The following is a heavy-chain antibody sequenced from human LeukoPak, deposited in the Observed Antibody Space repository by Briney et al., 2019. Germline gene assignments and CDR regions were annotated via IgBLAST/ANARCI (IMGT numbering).Heavy chain of an antibody. CDR3: AKKTIVGATVDAFDI. J-gene: IGHJ3*02. CDR2: IRYDGSNI. V-gene: IGHV3-30*02. CDR1: GFTFCNYG. D-gene: IGHD1-26*01. Sequence: QPGGPLRLSCAAPGFTFCNYGMHWVREAPGKGLEWVASIRYDGSNIYHAASVNGRFTISRDNSKNTLYLQMNSLRAEDTAVYYCAKKTIVGATVDAFDIWGQGTMLSVSS.